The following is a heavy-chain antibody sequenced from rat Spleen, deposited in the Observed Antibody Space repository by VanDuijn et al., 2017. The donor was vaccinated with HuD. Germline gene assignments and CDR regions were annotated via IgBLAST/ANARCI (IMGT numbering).Heavy chain of an antibody. V-gene: IGHV5S14*01. J-gene: IGHJ1*01. CDR2: ISTGGGNT. CDR3: ARRGDARGSYILWYFDF. CDR1: GFTFSNYG. Sequence: EVQLVESGGGLVQPGRSLKLSCAASGFTFSNYGMAWVRQTPTKGLEWVASISTGGGNTYYRDSVKGRFTISRDNAKNTQYLQRDSLRSEDTATYYCARRGDARGSYILWYFDFWGPGTMVTVSS. D-gene: IGHD1-2*01.